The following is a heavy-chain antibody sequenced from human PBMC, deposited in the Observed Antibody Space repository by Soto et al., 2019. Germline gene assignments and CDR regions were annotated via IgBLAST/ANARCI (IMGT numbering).Heavy chain of an antibody. J-gene: IGHJ6*03. CDR1: GGSISSYY. V-gene: IGHV4-59*01. Sequence: QVQLQESGPGLVKPSETLSLTCTVSGGSISSYYWSWIRQPPGKGLEWIGYIYYSGSTNYNPSLKSRVTISVDTSKNQFSLKLSSVTAADTAVYYCARERRYCDYGGYYYYYMDVWGKGSTVTVSS. CDR2: IYYSGST. D-gene: IGHD4-17*01. CDR3: ARERRYCDYGGYYYYYMDV.